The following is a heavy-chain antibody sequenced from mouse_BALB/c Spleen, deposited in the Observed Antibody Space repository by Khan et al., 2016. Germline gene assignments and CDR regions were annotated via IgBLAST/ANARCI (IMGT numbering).Heavy chain of an antibody. CDR1: GFSLTNSG. Sequence: QVQLKESGPGLVAPSQSLSITCTVSGFSLTNSGVHWVRQPPRKGLDWLGVIWAGGSTDYNSALMSRLSITRDTSQNQVFLKMNSLQTDDTAMYYCANDDHDFDAWFASWGQGTLVTVSA. CDR2: IWAGGST. CDR3: ANDDHDFDAWFAS. V-gene: IGHV2-9*02. J-gene: IGHJ3*01. D-gene: IGHD2-4*01.